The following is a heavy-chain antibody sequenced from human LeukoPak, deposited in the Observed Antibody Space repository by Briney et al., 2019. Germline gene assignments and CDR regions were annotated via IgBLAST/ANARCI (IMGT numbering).Heavy chain of an antibody. J-gene: IGHJ4*02. CDR2: IYYSGST. D-gene: IGHD2-2*01. CDR3: ARRAAYCSSTSCYFDY. Sequence: SETLSLTCTVSGGSLRSGGYYWNWIRQHSGKGLEWIGYIYYSGSTYYNPSLKSRVTISVDTSKNQFSLKLSSVTAADTAVYYCARRAAYCSSTSCYFDYWGQGTLVTVSS. V-gene: IGHV4-39*01. CDR1: GGSLRSGGYY.